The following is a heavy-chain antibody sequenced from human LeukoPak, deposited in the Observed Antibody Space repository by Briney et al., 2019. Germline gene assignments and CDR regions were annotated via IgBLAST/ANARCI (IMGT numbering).Heavy chain of an antibody. V-gene: IGHV4-34*01. J-gene: IGHJ3*02. CDR1: GGSFSGYY. Sequence: SETLSLTCAVYGGSFSGYYWSWIRQPPGKGLEWIGEINHSGSANYNPSLKSRVTMSVDTSKNQFSLKLSSVTAADTAVYYCARSYSNYANAFDIWGQGTMVTVSS. CDR2: INHSGSA. CDR3: ARSYSNYANAFDI. D-gene: IGHD4-11*01.